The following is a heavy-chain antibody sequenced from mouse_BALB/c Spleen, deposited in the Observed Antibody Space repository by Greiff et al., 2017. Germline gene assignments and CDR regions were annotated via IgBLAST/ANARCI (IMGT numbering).Heavy chain of an antibody. CDR3: TRDDYDGFAY. V-gene: IGHV1-69*02. CDR2: IYPSDSYT. Sequence: VQLQQPGAELVRPGASVKLSCKASGYTFTSYWINWVKQRPGQGLEWIGNIYPSDSYTNYNQKFKDKATLTVDKSSSTAYMQLSSPTSEDSAVYYCTRDDYDGFAYWGQGTLVTVSA. J-gene: IGHJ3*01. D-gene: IGHD2-4*01. CDR1: GYTFTSYW.